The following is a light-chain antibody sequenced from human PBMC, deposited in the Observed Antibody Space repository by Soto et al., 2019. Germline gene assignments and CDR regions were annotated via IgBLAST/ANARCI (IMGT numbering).Light chain of an antibody. J-gene: IGKJ2*01. V-gene: IGKV1-39*01. CDR2: AAS. CDR3: QQSYSTPT. CDR1: QNIAIY. Sequence: DIQMTQSPSSLSASVGDRVTITCRASQNIAIYLNWYQQKPGKAPNLLIYAASTLHTGVPSRFSGSGSGTDFTLTISSLQPEAFATYFCQQSYSTPTFGPGTKLEIK.